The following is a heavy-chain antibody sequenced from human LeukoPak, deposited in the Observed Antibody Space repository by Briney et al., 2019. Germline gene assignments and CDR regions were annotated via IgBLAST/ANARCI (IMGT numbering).Heavy chain of an antibody. Sequence: SVKVSCKASGYTFTGYYMHWVRQAPGQGLEWMGWINPNSGGTNYAQKFQGRVAMTRDTSISTAYMELSRLRSDDTAVYYCARTYNWNDRWFDPWGQGTLVTVSS. CDR2: INPNSGGT. V-gene: IGHV1-2*02. D-gene: IGHD1-1*01. CDR3: ARTYNWNDRWFDP. CDR1: GYTFTGYY. J-gene: IGHJ5*02.